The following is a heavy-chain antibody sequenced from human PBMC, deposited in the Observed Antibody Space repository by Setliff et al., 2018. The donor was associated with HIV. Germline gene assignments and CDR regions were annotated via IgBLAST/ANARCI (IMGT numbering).Heavy chain of an antibody. Sequence: SETLSLTCALYGGSFSGYYWSWIRQPPGKGLEWIGEINHSGITNYNPSLKSRLTISLDTSKNQFSLKLSSVTAADTAVYYCARGVEVTFDYWGQGALVTVSS. CDR3: ARGVEVTFDY. CDR1: GGSFSGYY. D-gene: IGHD2-21*02. CDR2: INHSGIT. J-gene: IGHJ4*02. V-gene: IGHV4-34*01.